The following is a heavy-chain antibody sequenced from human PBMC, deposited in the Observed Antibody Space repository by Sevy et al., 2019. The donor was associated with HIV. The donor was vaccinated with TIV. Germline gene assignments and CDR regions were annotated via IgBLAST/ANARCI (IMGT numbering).Heavy chain of an antibody. CDR3: AKVRDSGSLGAFDY. V-gene: IGHV3-9*01. D-gene: IGHD1-26*01. J-gene: IGHJ4*02. Sequence: GGSLRLSCVVSGLTFDNYGMHWVREVPGKGLEWVSGISWNSNSISYADSMKGRFTISRDNAKNSLYLQIDSLRTEDTAIYYCAKVRDSGSLGAFDYWGQGTLVTVSS. CDR2: ISWNSNSI. CDR1: GLTFDNYG.